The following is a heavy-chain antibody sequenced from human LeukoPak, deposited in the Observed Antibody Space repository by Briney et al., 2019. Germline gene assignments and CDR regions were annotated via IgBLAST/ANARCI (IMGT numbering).Heavy chain of an antibody. Sequence: SETLSLTCTVSGYSISSGYYWGWIRQPPGKGLEWIGSIYHSGSTYYNPSLKSRVTISVDTSKNQFSLKLSSVTAADTAVYYCARGVVVVPAAMIDYFDYWRQGTLVTVSS. CDR2: IYHSGST. D-gene: IGHD2-2*01. CDR1: GYSISSGYY. V-gene: IGHV4-38-2*02. CDR3: ARGVVVVPAAMIDYFDY. J-gene: IGHJ4*02.